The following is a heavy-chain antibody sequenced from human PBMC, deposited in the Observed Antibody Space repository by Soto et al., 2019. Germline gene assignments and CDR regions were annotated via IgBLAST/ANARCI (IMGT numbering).Heavy chain of an antibody. CDR2: ISYDGSNK. J-gene: IGHJ4*02. Sequence: QVQLVESGGGVVQPGRSLRLSCAASGFTFSSYGMHWVRQAPGKGLEWVAVISYDGSNKYYADSVKGRFTISRDNSKNTLYLQMNSLRGEDTAVYYCAKDFRNGDYFDYWGQGTLVTVSS. V-gene: IGHV3-30*18. CDR3: AKDFRNGDYFDY. CDR1: GFTFSSYG. D-gene: IGHD4-17*01.